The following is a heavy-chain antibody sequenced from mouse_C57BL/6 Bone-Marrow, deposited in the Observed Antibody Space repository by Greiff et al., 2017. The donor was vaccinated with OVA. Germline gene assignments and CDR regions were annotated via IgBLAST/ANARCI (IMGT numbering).Heavy chain of an antibody. Sequence: EVMLVESGGGLVKPGGSLKLSCAASGFTFSDYGMHWVRQAPEKGLEWVAYISSGSSTIYYADTVKGRFTISRDNAKNTLFLQMTSLRSEDTAMYYCARPYGPYAMDYWGQGTSVTVSS. D-gene: IGHD1-1*02. CDR2: ISSGSSTI. CDR1: GFTFSDYG. V-gene: IGHV5-17*01. J-gene: IGHJ4*01. CDR3: ARPYGPYAMDY.